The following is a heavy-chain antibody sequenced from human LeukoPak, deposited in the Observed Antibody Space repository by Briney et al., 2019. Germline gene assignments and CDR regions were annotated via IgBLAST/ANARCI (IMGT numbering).Heavy chain of an antibody. CDR1: GFTFDDYD. CDR2: IKWTGGTT. Sequence: PGGSLRLSCAASGFTFDDYDMTWVRQAAGKGLEWVSGIKWTGGTTGYADSVKGRFTICRDNANNSLYLQMNSLRADDTALYYCARGFLEWSFDYWGQGTLVTVSS. V-gene: IGHV3-20*04. D-gene: IGHD3-3*01. CDR3: ARGFLEWSFDY. J-gene: IGHJ4*02.